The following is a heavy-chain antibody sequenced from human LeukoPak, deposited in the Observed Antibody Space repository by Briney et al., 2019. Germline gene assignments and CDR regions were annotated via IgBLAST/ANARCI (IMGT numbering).Heavy chain of an antibody. J-gene: IGHJ4*02. V-gene: IGHV4-30-4*08. Sequence: SQTLSLTCTVSAGSLSSGDYYWSWIRQPPGKGLERSGYTYYTGSIYYNPYLKSRVTISVDTSKNQFSLKLSSVTAADTAVYYCARDGDGYNHYWGQGALVTVAS. CDR1: AGSLSSGDYY. CDR2: TYYTGSI. D-gene: IGHD5-24*01. CDR3: ARDGDGYNHY.